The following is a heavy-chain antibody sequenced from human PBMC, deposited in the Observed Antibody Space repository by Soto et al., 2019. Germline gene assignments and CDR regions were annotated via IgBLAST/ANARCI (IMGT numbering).Heavy chain of an antibody. J-gene: IGHJ5*02. CDR1: GGSISSYY. D-gene: IGHD2-2*01. CDR3: ARQTPQPARYCSTTSCSKYNWFDP. Sequence: SETLSLTCTVSGGSISSYYWSWIRQPPGKGLEWIGYIYFSRSTNYNPSLKSRVTISVDTSKKQFSLKLSSVTAADTAVSYCARQTPQPARYCSTTSCSKYNWFDPWGQGTLVTASS. CDR2: IYFSRST. V-gene: IGHV4-59*01.